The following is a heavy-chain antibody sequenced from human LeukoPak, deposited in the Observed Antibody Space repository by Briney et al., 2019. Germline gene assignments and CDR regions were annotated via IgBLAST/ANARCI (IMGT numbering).Heavy chain of an antibody. Sequence: GGSLRLSCAASGFTFSDYYLSWIRQAPGKGLEWVSYISSSGSTIYYADSVKGRFTISRDNAKNSLYLQMNSLRAEDTAVYYCARGLTYYYDSSGLIWGQGTLVTVSS. D-gene: IGHD3-22*01. V-gene: IGHV3-11*01. CDR2: ISSSGSTI. CDR3: ARGLTYYYDSSGLI. CDR1: GFTFSDYY. J-gene: IGHJ4*02.